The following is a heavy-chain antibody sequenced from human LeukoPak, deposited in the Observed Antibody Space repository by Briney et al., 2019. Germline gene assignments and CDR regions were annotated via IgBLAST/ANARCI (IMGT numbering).Heavy chain of an antibody. CDR3: ARVGSGSYDDYYYYYYMDV. J-gene: IGHJ6*03. CDR1: GGSISSYY. CDR2: IYYSGST. D-gene: IGHD1-26*01. Sequence: PSETLSLTCTASGGSISSYYWSWIRQPPGKGLEWIGYIYYSGSTNYNPSLKSRVTISVDTSKNQFSLKLNSVTAADTAVYFCARVGSGSYDDYYYYYYMDVWGKGTTVTVSS. V-gene: IGHV4-59*01.